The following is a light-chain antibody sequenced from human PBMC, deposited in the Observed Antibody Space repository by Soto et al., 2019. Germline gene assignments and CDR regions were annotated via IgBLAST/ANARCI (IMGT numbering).Light chain of an antibody. CDR1: QSVSSY. Sequence: EIVLTQSPATLSLSPGERATLSCRASQSVSSYLAWYQQKPGQAPRLLMYDASNRATGIPARFSGSGSGTDFTLTISSLEPEDFAVYYCQQRSNWPPEFGPGAKVDI. CDR3: QQRSNWPPE. V-gene: IGKV3-11*01. J-gene: IGKJ3*01. CDR2: DAS.